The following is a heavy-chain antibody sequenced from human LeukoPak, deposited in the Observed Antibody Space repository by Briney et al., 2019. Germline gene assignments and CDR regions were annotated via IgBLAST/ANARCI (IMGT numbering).Heavy chain of an antibody. CDR2: INSDGSST. J-gene: IGHJ6*04. V-gene: IGHV3-74*01. CDR1: GFTFSSYW. D-gene: IGHD2-2*01. Sequence: PGGSLRLSCAASGFTFSSYWMHWVRQAPGKGLVWASRINSDGSSTSYADSVKGRFTISRDNAKNTLYLQMNSLRAEDTAVYYCAREPTAAAPDGPLDVWGKGTTVTVSS. CDR3: AREPTAAAPDGPLDV.